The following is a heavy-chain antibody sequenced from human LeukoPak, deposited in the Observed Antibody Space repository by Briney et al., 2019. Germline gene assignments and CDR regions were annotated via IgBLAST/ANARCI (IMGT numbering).Heavy chain of an antibody. D-gene: IGHD1-26*01. Sequence: GGSLRLSCAASGFTFSNYEMTWVRQAPGKGLEWVSYISSSGSTTHYADSVKGRFTFSRDNAKNSLYLQMNSLRAEDTAVYYCARDQRGSYYGFFDYWGQGTLVTVSS. CDR1: GFTFSNYE. CDR3: ARDQRGSYYGFFDY. J-gene: IGHJ4*02. CDR2: ISSSGSTT. V-gene: IGHV3-48*03.